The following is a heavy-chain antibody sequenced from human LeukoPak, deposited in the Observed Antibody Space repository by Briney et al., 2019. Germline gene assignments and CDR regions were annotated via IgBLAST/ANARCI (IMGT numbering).Heavy chain of an antibody. CDR1: GFIFSGYW. V-gene: IGHV3-74*01. Sequence: GGSLRLSCAASGFIFSGYWMYWVRQAPGKGLVWLSRIKNDGSITSYADFVKGRFTISRDNAKNTLYLQMNSLRVEDTAVYYCTKSDWFDPWGQGTLVTVSS. CDR2: IKNDGSIT. J-gene: IGHJ5*02. D-gene: IGHD3-3*01. CDR3: TKSDWFDP.